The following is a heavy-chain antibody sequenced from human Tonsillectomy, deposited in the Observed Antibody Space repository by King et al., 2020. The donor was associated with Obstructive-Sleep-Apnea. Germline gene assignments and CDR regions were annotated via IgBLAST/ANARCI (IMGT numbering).Heavy chain of an antibody. CDR3: ARDSSGYSP. V-gene: IGHV3-48*04. CDR1: GFTFSSYS. CDR2: ITSSSSTI. Sequence: VQLVESGGGLVQPGGSLRLSCAASGFTFSSYSMNWVRQAPGKGLEWVSYITSSSSTIYYADSVKGRFTISRDNAKNSLYLQMNSRRCEDTSVYYCARDSSGYSPWGQGTLVTVSS. J-gene: IGHJ5*02. D-gene: IGHD3-22*01.